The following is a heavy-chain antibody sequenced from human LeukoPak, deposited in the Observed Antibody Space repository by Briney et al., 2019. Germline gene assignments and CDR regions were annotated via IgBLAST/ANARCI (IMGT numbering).Heavy chain of an antibody. D-gene: IGHD2-2*01. Sequence: GASVKVSCKASGYTFTSYDINWVRQATGQGLEWMGWMNPNSGNTGYAQKFQGRVTMTRNTSISTAYMELSSLRSEDTAVYYCARHYCSSTSCYFHLWFDPWGQGTLVTVSS. CDR2: MNPNSGNT. CDR1: GYTFTSYD. J-gene: IGHJ5*02. CDR3: ARHYCSSTSCYFHLWFDP. V-gene: IGHV1-8*01.